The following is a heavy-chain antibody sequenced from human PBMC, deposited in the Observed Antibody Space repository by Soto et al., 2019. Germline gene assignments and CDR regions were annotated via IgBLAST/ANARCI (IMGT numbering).Heavy chain of an antibody. Sequence: PSETLSLTCNVSGDSYSISTYSWSWIRQPPGKALQWIGFIYQSGVTSYNPSLASRVSISLDRSNNQCSLTLKSVTAADTAVYFCAGMPYTSGLRFDPWGPGTRVTVSS. V-gene: IGHV4-30-2*01. CDR3: AGMPYTSGLRFDP. CDR2: IYQSGVT. J-gene: IGHJ5*02. CDR1: GDSYSISTYS. D-gene: IGHD6-19*01.